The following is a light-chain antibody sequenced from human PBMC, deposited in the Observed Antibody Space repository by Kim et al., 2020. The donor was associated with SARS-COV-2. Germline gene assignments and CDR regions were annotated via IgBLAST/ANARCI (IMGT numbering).Light chain of an antibody. Sequence: QSVLTQPPSASGTPGQRVTISCVGSNSNIGKNFVYWFQQLPGTAPKVLIYKNDQRPSGVPDRFSGSKSGTSASLAISGLRSEDEADYHCATWDDSLSGPVFGGGTQLNVL. CDR3: ATWDDSLSGPV. CDR1: NSNIGKNF. J-gene: IGLJ2*01. V-gene: IGLV1-47*01. CDR2: KND.